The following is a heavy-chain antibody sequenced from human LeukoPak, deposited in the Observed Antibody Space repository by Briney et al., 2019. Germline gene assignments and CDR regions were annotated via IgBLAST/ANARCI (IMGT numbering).Heavy chain of an antibody. J-gene: IGHJ4*02. Sequence: PGGSLRLSCAASGFAFSSYALSWVRQPPGKGLEWISVISRRDDYTYYADSVKRRFTISTDNSKNTLYLLMNTLRAEDTAVYYCANDLRSGSFHDFWGQGTLVTVSS. CDR1: GFAFSSYA. CDR2: ISRRDDYT. D-gene: IGHD3-10*01. CDR3: ANDLRSGSFHDF. V-gene: IGHV3-23*01.